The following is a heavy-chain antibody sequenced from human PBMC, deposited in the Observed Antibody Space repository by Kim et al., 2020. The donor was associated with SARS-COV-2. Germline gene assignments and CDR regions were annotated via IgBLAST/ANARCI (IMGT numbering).Heavy chain of an antibody. CDR2: ISDRGST. D-gene: IGHD1-1*01. J-gene: IGHJ4*02. CDR1: GASISGDY. Sequence: SETLSLTCSVSGASISGDYWSWIRQVPGKGLEWVGYISDRGSTEYNPSLKSRVRISRDTSKNQFSLIMNSVTTADTAVYYCARGERLGCDFWGQGTLVTVSS. V-gene: IGHV4-59*13. CDR3: ARGERLGCDF.